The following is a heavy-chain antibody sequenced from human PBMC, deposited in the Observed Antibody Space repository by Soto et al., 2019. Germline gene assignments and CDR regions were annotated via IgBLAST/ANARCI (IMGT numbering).Heavy chain of an antibody. Sequence: QVQLQESGPGLVKPSGTLSLTCAVSGGSISSSNWWSWVRQPPGKGLEGIGEIYHSGSTNYNPSPKSRVTISVDKSKNHFSRKLSSVTAADTAVYYCARDGAVFDWPNNYYYYGMDVWGQGTTVTVSS. CDR3: ARDGAVFDWPNNYYYYGMDV. J-gene: IGHJ6*02. CDR1: GGSISSSNW. CDR2: IYHSGST. V-gene: IGHV4-4*02. D-gene: IGHD3-9*01.